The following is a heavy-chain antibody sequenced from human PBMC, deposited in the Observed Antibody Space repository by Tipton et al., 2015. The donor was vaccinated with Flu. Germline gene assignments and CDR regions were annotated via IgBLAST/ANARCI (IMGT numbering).Heavy chain of an antibody. V-gene: IGHV4-59*08. Sequence: GLVKPSETLSPTCSVSGGSLTNYYWSWIRQTPQKGLEWIGYVHYTGKTKFNPSLKSRLVMSVDTSKNQLYLRLTSLTASDTAVYYCARHTYAQLGPPYFDFWGQGTLVTVSS. CDR1: GGSLTNYY. CDR2: VHYTGKT. J-gene: IGHJ4*02. CDR3: ARHTYAQLGPPYFDF. D-gene: IGHD1-1*01.